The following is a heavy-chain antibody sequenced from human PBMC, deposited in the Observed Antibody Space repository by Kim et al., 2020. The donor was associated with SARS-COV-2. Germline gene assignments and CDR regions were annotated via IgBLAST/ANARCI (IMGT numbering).Heavy chain of an antibody. CDR3: ARHYDSSGYYYAY. D-gene: IGHD3-22*01. Sequence: YTPSLKSRVTISVDTSKNQFSLKLSSVTAADTAVYYCARHYDSSGYYYAYWGQGTLVTVSS. V-gene: IGHV4-34*01. J-gene: IGHJ4*02.